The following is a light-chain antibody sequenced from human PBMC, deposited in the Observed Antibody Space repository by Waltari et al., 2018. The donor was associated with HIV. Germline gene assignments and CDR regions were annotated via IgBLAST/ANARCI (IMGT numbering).Light chain of an antibody. CDR2: DIN. CDR3: CSYTSSSTRV. CDR1: NSDVGAYNY. J-gene: IGLJ1*01. V-gene: IGLV2-11*01. Sequence: QSALTQPRSVSESPGQSVTISCTGTNSDVGAYNYVSWYQQHPGKAPKLIIYDINKRPSGVPDRFSGSKSGNMASLAISGLQAEDEADYYCCSYTSSSTRVFGTGTKVTVL.